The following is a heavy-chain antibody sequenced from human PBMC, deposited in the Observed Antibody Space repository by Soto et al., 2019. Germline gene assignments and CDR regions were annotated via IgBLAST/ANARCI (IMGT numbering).Heavy chain of an antibody. CDR3: AKTGPDYSNFAPFDY. V-gene: IGHV3-23*01. CDR2: ISGSGGST. J-gene: IGHJ4*02. D-gene: IGHD4-4*01. CDR1: GFTFSSYA. Sequence: GESLKISCAASGFTFSSYAMSWVRQAPGKGLEWVSAISGSGGSTYYADSVKGRFTISRDNSKNTLYLQMNSLRAEDTAVYYCAKTGPDYSNFAPFDYWGQGTLVTVSS.